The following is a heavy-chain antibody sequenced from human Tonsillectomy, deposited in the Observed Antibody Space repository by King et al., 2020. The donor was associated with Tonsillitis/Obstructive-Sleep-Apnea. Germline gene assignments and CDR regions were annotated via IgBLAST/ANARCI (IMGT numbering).Heavy chain of an antibody. Sequence: TLKESGPTLVKPTQTLTLTCTFSGFSLSSSGVGVGWIRQPPGKALEWLALIYWDDDKRYSSSLKSRLTITKDTSKNQVVLTMTNMDPVDTATYYCVHRPLWTGWYYFDYWGQGTLVTVSS. CDR2: IYWDDDK. V-gene: IGHV2-5*02. J-gene: IGHJ4*02. CDR3: VHRPLWTGWYYFDY. CDR1: GFSLSSSGVG. D-gene: IGHD3/OR15-3a*01.